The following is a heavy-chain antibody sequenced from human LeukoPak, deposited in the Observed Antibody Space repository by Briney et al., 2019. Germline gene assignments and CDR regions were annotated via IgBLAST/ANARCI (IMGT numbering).Heavy chain of an antibody. J-gene: IGHJ4*02. V-gene: IGHV1-46*01. D-gene: IGHD2-2*02. CDR2: INPSGGST. CDR3: ASDLLPTDCSSTSCYT. Sequence: ASVKVSCKASGYTFTSYYMHWVRQAPGQGLEWMGIINPSGGSTSYAQKFQGRVTMTRDTSTSTVYMELSSLRSEDTAVYYCASDLLPTDCSSTSCYTWGQGTLVTVSS. CDR1: GYTFTSYY.